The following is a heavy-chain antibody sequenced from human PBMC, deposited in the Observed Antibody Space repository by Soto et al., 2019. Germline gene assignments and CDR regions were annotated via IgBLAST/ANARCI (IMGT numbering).Heavy chain of an antibody. CDR2: IYYSGTT. J-gene: IGHJ4*02. CDR1: GYSISSSNW. Sequence: SETLSLTCAVSGYSISSSNWWGWIRQPPGKGLEWIGYIYYSGTTYYNPSLKSRVTMSVDTSRNQFSLKLTSVTAVDTAVYYCARREIQGPIDYWGQGTLVT. D-gene: IGHD1-26*01. V-gene: IGHV4-28*01. CDR3: ARREIQGPIDY.